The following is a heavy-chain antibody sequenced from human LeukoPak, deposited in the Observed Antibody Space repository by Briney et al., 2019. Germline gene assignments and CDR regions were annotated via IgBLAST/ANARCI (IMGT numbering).Heavy chain of an antibody. Sequence: ASVKISCKVSGYTFTDYYMHWVQQAPGKGLEWMGLVDPDDGETIYAEKFQGRVTITADTSTDTAYMELSSLRSEDTAVYYCATIQGSGSYEELDYWGQGTLVTVSS. CDR2: VDPDDGET. V-gene: IGHV1-69-2*01. D-gene: IGHD3-10*01. CDR3: ATIQGSGSYEELDY. J-gene: IGHJ4*02. CDR1: GYTFTDYY.